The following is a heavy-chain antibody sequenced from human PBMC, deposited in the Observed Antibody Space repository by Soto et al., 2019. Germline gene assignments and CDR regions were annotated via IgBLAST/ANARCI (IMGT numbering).Heavy chain of an antibody. Sequence: ASVKVSCKAGGYSFTTYGISWVRQAPGEGLGWMGWISADSVNTKSAQKFQDRLTMTTDTSTSTAYMELGSLRSDDTAIYYCAREYCTSESCYGSDYWGQGTLVTVSS. J-gene: IGHJ4*02. CDR2: ISADSVNT. CDR3: AREYCTSESCYGSDY. D-gene: IGHD2-8*01. V-gene: IGHV1-18*01. CDR1: GYSFTTYG.